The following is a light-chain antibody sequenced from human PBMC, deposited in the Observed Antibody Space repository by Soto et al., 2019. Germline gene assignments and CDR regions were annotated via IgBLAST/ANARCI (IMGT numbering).Light chain of an antibody. J-gene: IGKJ1*01. Sequence: DIQMTQFPSNQTAFVGDRVTISCRASQSISTSLAWYQQKPGKAPKLLIYLASNLESGVPARFSGSGSATEFTLSISSLQPDDFATYYCQQYHSYSRTFGQGTKVDIK. CDR2: LAS. V-gene: IGKV1-5*03. CDR1: QSISTS. CDR3: QQYHSYSRT.